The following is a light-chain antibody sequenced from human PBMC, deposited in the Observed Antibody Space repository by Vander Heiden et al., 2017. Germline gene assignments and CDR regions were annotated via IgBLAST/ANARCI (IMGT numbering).Light chain of an antibody. J-gene: IGLJ2*01. Sequence: PGQSITISCTGTSSDVGSYNLVSWYQQHPGKAPKLMIYEVSKRPSGVSNRFSGSKSGNTASLTISGLQAEDEADYYCCSYAGSSTHTVFGGGTKLTVL. V-gene: IGLV2-23*02. CDR1: SSDVGSYNL. CDR3: CSYAGSSTHTV. CDR2: EVS.